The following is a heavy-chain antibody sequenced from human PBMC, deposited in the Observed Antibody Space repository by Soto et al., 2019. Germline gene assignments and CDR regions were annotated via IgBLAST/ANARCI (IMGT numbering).Heavy chain of an antibody. J-gene: IGHJ4*02. CDR2: IKQDGSEK. CDR3: ARLYGDYVPYYFDY. Sequence: PGGSLRLSCAASGFTFSSYWMSWVRQAPGKGLEWVANIKQDGSEKYYVDSVKGRFTISRDNAKNSLYLQMNSLRAEDTAVYYCARLYGDYVPYYFDYWGQGTLVTVSS. D-gene: IGHD4-17*01. CDR1: GFTFSSYW. V-gene: IGHV3-7*01.